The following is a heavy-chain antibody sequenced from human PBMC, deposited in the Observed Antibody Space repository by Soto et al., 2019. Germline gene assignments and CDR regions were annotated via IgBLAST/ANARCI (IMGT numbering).Heavy chain of an antibody. J-gene: IGHJ3*02. CDR1: GFTFSSYG. D-gene: IGHD3-22*01. CDR2: IWYDGSNK. V-gene: IGHV3-33*01. CDR3: ARPRGYDRSGYEDAFEI. Sequence: QVQLVESGGGVVQPGRSLRLSCAASGFTFSSYGMHWVRQAPGKGLEWVAVIWYDGSNKYYAEAVKGRFTISRDNSKTTLSMQMNRLSAEDTGVYYCARPRGYDRSGYEDAFEIWGQGTMVTVPS.